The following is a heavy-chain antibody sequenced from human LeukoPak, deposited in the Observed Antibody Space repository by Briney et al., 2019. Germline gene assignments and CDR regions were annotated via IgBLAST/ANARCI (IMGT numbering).Heavy chain of an antibody. Sequence: GGSLRLSCTASGFTFGGYAMSWIRQAPGKGLEWVGFIRSKAYGETADYAASVKGRFTISRDDSKATAYLQMNSLKTEDTAVYHRTRDRGAYNLYDYWGQGTLVTVSS. CDR1: GFTFGGYA. V-gene: IGHV3-49*03. D-gene: IGHD1-1*01. CDR2: IRSKAYGETA. J-gene: IGHJ4*02. CDR3: TRDRGAYNLYDY.